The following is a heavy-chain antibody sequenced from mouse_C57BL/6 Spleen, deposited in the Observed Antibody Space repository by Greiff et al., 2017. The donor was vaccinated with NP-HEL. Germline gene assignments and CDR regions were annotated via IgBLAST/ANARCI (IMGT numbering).Heavy chain of an antibody. CDR1: GYTFTSYW. CDR2: IYPSDSET. D-gene: IGHD3-2*02. J-gene: IGHJ3*01. CDR3: ARIGAAQAPWFAY. Sequence: QVQLQQPGAELVRPGSSVKLSCKASGYTFTSYWMDWVKQRPGQGLEWIGNIYPSDSETHYNQKFKDKATLTVDKSSRTAYMQLSSLTSEDSAVYYCARIGAAQAPWFAYWGQGTLVTVSA. V-gene: IGHV1-61*01.